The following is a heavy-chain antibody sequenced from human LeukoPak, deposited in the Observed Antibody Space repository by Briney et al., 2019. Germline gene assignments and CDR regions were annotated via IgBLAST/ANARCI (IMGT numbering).Heavy chain of an antibody. D-gene: IGHD6-6*01. CDR2: TYYRSKWYN. Sequence: SQTLSLTCAISGDSVSSNSAAWNWIRQSPSRGLEWLGRTYYRSKWYNDYAVSVKSRITINPDTSKNQFSLQPNSVTPEDTAVYYCARGHSAGLAARQPFDYWGQGTLVTVSS. J-gene: IGHJ4*02. CDR3: ARGHSAGLAARQPFDY. V-gene: IGHV6-1*01. CDR1: GDSVSSNSAA.